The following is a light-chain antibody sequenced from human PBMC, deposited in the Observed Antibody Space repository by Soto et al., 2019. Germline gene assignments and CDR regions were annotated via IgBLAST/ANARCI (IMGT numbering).Light chain of an antibody. Sequence: QSALTQPPSASGSPGQSVTISCTGTSSDVGAYNYVSWYRQYPGKAPKLTIYEVTNRPSGVSSRFSGSKSGNTASLTISGLQAEDEADYYCSSYTNSDTWVFGGGTKVTVL. J-gene: IGLJ3*02. V-gene: IGLV2-14*01. CDR2: EVT. CDR1: SSDVGAYNY. CDR3: SSYTNSDTWV.